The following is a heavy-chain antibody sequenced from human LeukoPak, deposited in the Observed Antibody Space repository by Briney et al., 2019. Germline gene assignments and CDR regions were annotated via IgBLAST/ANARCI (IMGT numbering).Heavy chain of an antibody. CDR3: ARDEGGYGYATFDY. V-gene: IGHV3-7*01. CDR1: GFTFSSYW. Sequence: LAGGSLRLSCAASGFTFSSYWMSWVRQAPGKGLEWVANIKQDGSEKYYVDSVKGRFTISRDNAKNSLYLQMNSLRAEDTAVYYCARDEGGYGYATFDYWGQGTLVTVSS. J-gene: IGHJ4*02. D-gene: IGHD5-18*01. CDR2: IKQDGSEK.